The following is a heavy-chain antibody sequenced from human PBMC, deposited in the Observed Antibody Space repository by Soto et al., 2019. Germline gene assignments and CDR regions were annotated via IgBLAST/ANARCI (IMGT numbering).Heavy chain of an antibody. CDR1: GGTFSSYA. CDR3: GRGRDSSGYHGMDV. D-gene: IGHD3-22*01. V-gene: IGHV1-69*01. J-gene: IGHJ6*02. Sequence: QVQLVQSGAEVKKPGSSVKVSCKASGGTFSSYAISWVRQAPGQGLEWMGGIIPIFGAADYAKKFQGRGTISADESTSTVYLELSGLTSEDTAAYYCGRGRDSSGYHGMDVWGQGTTVSVSS. CDR2: IIPIFGAA.